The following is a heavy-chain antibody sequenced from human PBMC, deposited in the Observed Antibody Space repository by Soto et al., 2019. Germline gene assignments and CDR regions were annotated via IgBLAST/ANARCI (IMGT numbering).Heavy chain of an antibody. J-gene: IGHJ4*02. CDR3: ARRV. Sequence: EVQVSESGGGLVQPGGSLRLSCATSGFTFSNYPMNWVRQAPGKGLEWVSGISAGGDRTYHADSVKGRFTIFRDNSKNSVSLRMNSLRVEDTAVYYCARRVWGQGTLVTVSS. V-gene: IGHV3-23*01. CDR1: GFTFSNYP. CDR2: ISAGGDRT.